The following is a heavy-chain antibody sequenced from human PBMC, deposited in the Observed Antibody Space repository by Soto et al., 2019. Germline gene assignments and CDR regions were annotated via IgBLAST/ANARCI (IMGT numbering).Heavy chain of an antibody. CDR3: ASWAGGYDSYYYYYGMDV. V-gene: IGHV1-46*01. CDR2: INPSGGST. J-gene: IGHJ6*02. D-gene: IGHD5-12*01. CDR1: GDTFTSYY. Sequence: GASVKASCKASGDTFTSYYMHWVRQAPGQGLEWMGIINPSGGSTSYAQKFQGRVTMTRDTSTSTVYMELSSLRSEDTAVYYCASWAGGYDSYYYYYGMDVWGQGTTVTVSS.